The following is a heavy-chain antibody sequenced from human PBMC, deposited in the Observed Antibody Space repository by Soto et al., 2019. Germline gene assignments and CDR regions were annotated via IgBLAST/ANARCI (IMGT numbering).Heavy chain of an antibody. D-gene: IGHD3-10*01. CDR1: GFTFSNAW. CDR3: TTDIPSYDVLLWFGESKSNWFDP. J-gene: IGHJ5*02. Sequence: GGSLRLSCAASGFTFSNAWMSWVRQAPGKGLEWVGRIKSKTDGGTTDYAAPVKGRFTISRDDSKNTLYLQMNSLKTEDTAVYYCTTDIPSYDVLLWFGESKSNWFDPWGQGTLVTVSS. V-gene: IGHV3-15*01. CDR2: IKSKTDGGTT.